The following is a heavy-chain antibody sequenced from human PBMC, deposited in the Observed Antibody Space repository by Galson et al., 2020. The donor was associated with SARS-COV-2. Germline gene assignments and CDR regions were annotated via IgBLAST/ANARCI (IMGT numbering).Heavy chain of an antibody. Sequence: SCAASGFTFSSYAMHWGRQAPGKGLQWVAVISYDGSTRYYADSVKGRFTISRDNSKNTLFLQMNSLRPDDTALYYCARARSGSYREAFDIWGQGTMVT. V-gene: IGHV3-30*04. J-gene: IGHJ3*02. CDR2: ISYDGSTR. CDR1: GFTFSSYA. CDR3: ARARSGSYREAFDI. D-gene: IGHD1-26*01.